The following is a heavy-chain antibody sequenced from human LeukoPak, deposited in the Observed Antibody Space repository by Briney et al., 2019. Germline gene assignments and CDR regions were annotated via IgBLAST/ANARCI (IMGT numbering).Heavy chain of an antibody. Sequence: GGSLTLSCVASRFTVSSYYVSWVRQAPGKGLEWVSVIYSGGSTYYADSVEGRFTVSRDNPKNTLYLEMKSLRADDTAVYYCARDLHPRLTGYFDYWGQGTVVTVSS. D-gene: IGHD3-16*01. CDR1: RFTVSSYY. CDR2: IYSGGST. CDR3: ARDLHPRLTGYFDY. V-gene: IGHV3-53*01. J-gene: IGHJ4*02.